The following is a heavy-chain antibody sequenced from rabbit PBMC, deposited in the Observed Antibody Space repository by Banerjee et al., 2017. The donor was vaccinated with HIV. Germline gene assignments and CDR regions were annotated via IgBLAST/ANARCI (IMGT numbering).Heavy chain of an antibody. CDR2: IDPVFGST. Sequence: QLVESGGGLVQPGGSLTLSCKASGLDFSSYYMSWVRQAPGKGLEWIGYIDPVFGSTYYASWVNGRFTISSHNAQNTLYLQLNSLTAADTATYFCAREGYGDGVGDYDLWGPGTLVTVS. V-gene: IGHV1S7*01. CDR3: AREGYGDGVGDYDL. J-gene: IGHJ4*01. D-gene: IGHD2-1*01. CDR1: GLDFSSYY.